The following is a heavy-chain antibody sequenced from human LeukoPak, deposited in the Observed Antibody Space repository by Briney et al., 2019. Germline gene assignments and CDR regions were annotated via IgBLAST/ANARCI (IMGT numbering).Heavy chain of an antibody. V-gene: IGHV3-66*02. D-gene: IGHD3-10*01. CDR1: GFSVSSNY. CDR2: IYSGGAT. CDR3: ARVTFGSGSYTPFDP. Sequence: PGGSLRLSCAASGFSVSSNYMNRVRQAPGKGLEWVSVIYSGGATYYADSVKGRFTISRDNSKNTLYLQMNGLRAEDTAVYYCARVTFGSGSYTPFDPWGQGTLVTVSS. J-gene: IGHJ5*02.